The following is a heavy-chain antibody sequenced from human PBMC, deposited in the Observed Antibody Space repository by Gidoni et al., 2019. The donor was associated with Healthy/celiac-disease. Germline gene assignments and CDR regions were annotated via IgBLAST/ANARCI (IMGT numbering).Heavy chain of an antibody. Sequence: QVQLQQWGAGLLKPSETLYLTRAVYGGSFSGYYWSWIRQPPGKGLEWIGEINHSGSTNYNPSLKSRVTISVDTSKNQFSLKLSSVTAADTAVYYCARGLRYYDFWSGLGSWFDPWGQGTLVTVSS. D-gene: IGHD3-3*01. J-gene: IGHJ5*02. V-gene: IGHV4-34*01. CDR2: INHSGST. CDR1: GGSFSGYY. CDR3: ARGLRYYDFWSGLGSWFDP.